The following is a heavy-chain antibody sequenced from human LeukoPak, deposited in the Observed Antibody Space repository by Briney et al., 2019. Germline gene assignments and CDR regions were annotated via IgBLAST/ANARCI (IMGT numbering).Heavy chain of an antibody. V-gene: IGHV4-59*01. Sequence: SETLSLTCTVSGGSISSYYWSWIRQPPGKGLEWIGYIYYSESTNYNPSLKSRVTISVDTSKNQFSLKLSSVTAADTAVYYCARAARTSSNPPYAFDIWGQGTMVTVSS. D-gene: IGHD6-6*01. CDR2: IYYSEST. CDR1: GGSISSYY. CDR3: ARAARTSSNPPYAFDI. J-gene: IGHJ3*02.